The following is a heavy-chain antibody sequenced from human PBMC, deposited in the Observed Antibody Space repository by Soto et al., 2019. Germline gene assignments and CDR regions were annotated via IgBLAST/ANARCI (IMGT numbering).Heavy chain of an antibody. Sequence: GGSLRLSCAASGFTFSSYAMSWVRQAPGKGLEWVSAISGSGGSTYYADSVKCRFTISRDNSKNTLYLQMNSLRAEDTAVYYCAKDLRSGSYGDAFDIWGQGAMVTVSS. V-gene: IGHV3-23*01. CDR1: GFTFSSYA. J-gene: IGHJ3*02. D-gene: IGHD1-26*01. CDR2: ISGSGGST. CDR3: AKDLRSGSYGDAFDI.